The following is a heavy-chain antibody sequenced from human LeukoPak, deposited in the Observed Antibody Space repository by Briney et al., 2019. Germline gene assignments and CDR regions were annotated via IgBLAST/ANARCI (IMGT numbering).Heavy chain of an antibody. D-gene: IGHD2-21*01. CDR3: ARDTSHIVVVIAHWAFDI. Sequence: ASVKVSCKASGGTFSSYAISWVRQAPGQGLEWMGGIIPIFGTANYAQKFQGRVTITADESTSTAYMELSSLRSEDTAVYYCARDTSHIVVVIAHWAFDIWGQGTMVTVSS. J-gene: IGHJ3*02. V-gene: IGHV1-69*13. CDR1: GGTFSSYA. CDR2: IIPIFGTA.